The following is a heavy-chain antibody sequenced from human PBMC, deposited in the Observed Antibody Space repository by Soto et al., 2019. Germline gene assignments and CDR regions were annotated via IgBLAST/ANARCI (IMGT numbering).Heavy chain of an antibody. Sequence: EKPREAHALSCDFAGFPLSKNRMCVSWIRQPPGKALEWLALIDWDGDEYYSTSLETRLTISKDTSKNQVVLTMSNMDPVDTATYYCARSITRSGFFTVLAFWGQGTLVTVSS. CDR3: ARSITRSGFFTVLAF. CDR1: GFPLSKNRMC. J-gene: IGHJ4*02. CDR2: IDWDGDE. V-gene: IGHV2-70*01. D-gene: IGHD3-3*01.